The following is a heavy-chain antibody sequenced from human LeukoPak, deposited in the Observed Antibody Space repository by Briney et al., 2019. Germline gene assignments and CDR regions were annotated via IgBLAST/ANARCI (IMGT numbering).Heavy chain of an antibody. CDR1: GGTFSSNA. CDR3: AASLILYRSSAKYFDY. CDR2: IIHIYGTT. Sequence: SVKDSCKSSGGTFSSNAISWVRQALGQGLEWMGGIIHIYGTTNYAQEFQGRVTISADVSTSTAYMELSILRSDDTAVYYCAASLILYRSSAKYFDYWCQGTLVTVSA. J-gene: IGHJ4*02. V-gene: IGHV1-69*01. D-gene: IGHD6-6*01.